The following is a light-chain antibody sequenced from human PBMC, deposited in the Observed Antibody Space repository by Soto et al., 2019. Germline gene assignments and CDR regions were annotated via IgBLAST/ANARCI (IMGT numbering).Light chain of an antibody. V-gene: IGKV3-15*01. J-gene: IGKJ2*01. CDR3: QHYNFWPHS. CDR2: RAS. CDR1: QSVRDN. Sequence: TQSTGALAVSPGEVATLSCRASQSVRDNLAWYQQKPGQAPRLLIYRASIRATGVPARFSGSGSGTEFTLTISGLQSEDVSIYFCQHYNFWPHSFGQGTKV.